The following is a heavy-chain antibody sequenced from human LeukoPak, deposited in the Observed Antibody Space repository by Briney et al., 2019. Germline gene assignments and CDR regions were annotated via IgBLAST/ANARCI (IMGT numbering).Heavy chain of an antibody. Sequence: GRSLRLSCAASGFTFSSYAMHWVRQAPGKGLEWVAVISYDGSNKYYADSVKGRFTISRDNSKNTLYLQMNSLRAEDTAVYYCARGDYCGSGSSPFDYWGQGTLVTVSS. D-gene: IGHD3-10*01. J-gene: IGHJ4*02. CDR3: ARGDYCGSGSSPFDY. CDR2: ISYDGSNK. V-gene: IGHV3-30*01. CDR1: GFTFSSYA.